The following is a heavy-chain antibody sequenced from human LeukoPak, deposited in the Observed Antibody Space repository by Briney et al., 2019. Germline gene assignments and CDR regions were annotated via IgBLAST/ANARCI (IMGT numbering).Heavy chain of an antibody. CDR1: GFTFGDYA. D-gene: IGHD6-19*01. CDR3: TSNAEGGAVAKLDY. Sequence: PGESLRLSCTASGFTFGDYAMSWVRQAPGKGLEWVGFIRSKAYGGTTEYAASVKGRFTISRDDSKSIAYLQMNSVKTEDTAVYYCTSNAEGGAVAKLDYWGQGTLVTVSS. CDR2: IRSKAYGGTT. V-gene: IGHV3-49*04. J-gene: IGHJ4*02.